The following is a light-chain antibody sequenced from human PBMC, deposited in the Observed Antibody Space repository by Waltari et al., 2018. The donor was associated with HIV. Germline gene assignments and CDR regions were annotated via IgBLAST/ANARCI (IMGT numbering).Light chain of an antibody. V-gene: IGLV6-57*02. CDR1: SRTLASNY. J-gene: IGLJ3*02. CDR2: EDD. CDR3: QSYDNSNWV. Sequence: ILTQPHSVSESPRKTVIIPCTGSSRTLASNYVQRYQLRPGNAPRTVIYEDDKRPSGVPDRFSGSIDGSSNSASLIISGLKPEDEGDYYCQSYDNSNWVFGGGTKLTV.